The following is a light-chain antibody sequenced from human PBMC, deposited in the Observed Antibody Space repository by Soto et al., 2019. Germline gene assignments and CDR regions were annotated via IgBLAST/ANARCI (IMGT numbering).Light chain of an antibody. CDR2: GAY. J-gene: IGKJ1*01. V-gene: IGKV3-20*01. Sequence: EIVLTQSPGTLSLSPGETATLSCRACQSISSSYLAWYQQKPGQAPRLLIYGAYSRATGIPDRFSGSGSGTDFTPTISRLEPEDFAVYYCQQYGSSPPWTFGQGTKGDIK. CDR1: QSISSSY. CDR3: QQYGSSPPWT.